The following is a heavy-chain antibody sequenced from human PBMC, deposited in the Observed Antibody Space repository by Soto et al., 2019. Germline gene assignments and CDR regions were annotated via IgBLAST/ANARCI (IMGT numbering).Heavy chain of an antibody. CDR2: MNPNSGNT. D-gene: IGHD3-10*01. Sequence: ASVKVSCKASGYTLTSYDINWVRQATGQGLEWMGWMNPNSGNTGYAQKFQGRVTMTRNTSISTAYMELSSLRSEDTAVYYCARGGESRYYYYYMDVWGKGTTVTVSS. J-gene: IGHJ6*03. CDR1: GYTLTSYD. CDR3: ARGGESRYYYYYMDV. V-gene: IGHV1-8*01.